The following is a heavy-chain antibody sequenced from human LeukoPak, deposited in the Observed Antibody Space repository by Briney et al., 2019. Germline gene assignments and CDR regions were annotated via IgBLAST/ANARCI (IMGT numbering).Heavy chain of an antibody. V-gene: IGHV3-23*01. CDR3: AKDVYGDYGGLDY. J-gene: IGHJ4*02. Sequence: GGSLRLSCAASGFPFSTYAMSWVRQAPGKGLEWVSSIRGSDGSTYYADSVKGRFAISRDNSKNTLYLQMNSLRAEDTVVYYCAKDVYGDYGGLDYWGQGTLVTVSS. CDR2: IRGSDGST. D-gene: IGHD4-17*01. CDR1: GFPFSTYA.